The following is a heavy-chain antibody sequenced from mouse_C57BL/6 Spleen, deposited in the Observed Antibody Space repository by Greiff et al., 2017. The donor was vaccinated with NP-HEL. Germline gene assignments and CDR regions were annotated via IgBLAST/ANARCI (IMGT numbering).Heavy chain of an antibody. V-gene: IGHV5-17*01. CDR1: GFTFSDYG. Sequence: EVQGVESGGGLVKPGGSLKLSCAASGFTFSDYGMHWVRQAPEKGLEWVAYISSGSSTIYYADTVKGRFTISRDNAKNTLFLQMTSLRSEDTAMYYCARKLGNYPYYYAMDYWGQGTSVTVSS. CDR2: ISSGSSTI. D-gene: IGHD2-1*01. CDR3: ARKLGNYPYYYAMDY. J-gene: IGHJ4*01.